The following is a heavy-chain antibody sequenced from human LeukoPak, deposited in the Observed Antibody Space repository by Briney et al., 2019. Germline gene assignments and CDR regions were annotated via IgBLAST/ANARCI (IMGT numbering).Heavy chain of an antibody. J-gene: IGHJ6*02. CDR1: GFTFSSYA. Sequence: GGSLRLSCAASGFTFSSYAMHWVRQASGKGLEWVAVISYDGSNKYYADSVKGRFTISRDNSKNTLYLQMNSLRAEDTAVYYCARDKYYYGSGSSRTLYYYYGMDVWGQGTTVTVSS. CDR2: ISYDGSNK. V-gene: IGHV3-30-3*01. D-gene: IGHD3-10*01. CDR3: ARDKYYYGSGSSRTLYYYYGMDV.